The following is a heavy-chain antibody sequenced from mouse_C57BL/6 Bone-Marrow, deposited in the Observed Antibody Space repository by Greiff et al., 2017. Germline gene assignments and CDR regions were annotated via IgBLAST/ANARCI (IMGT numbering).Heavy chain of an antibody. D-gene: IGHD1-2*01. J-gene: IGHJ4*01. CDR3: AREEDYYGDYYAMDY. CDR2: IHPNSGST. Sequence: VQLQQPGAELVKPGASVKLSCKASGYTFTSYWMHWVKQRPGQGLEWIGMIHPNSGSTNYNEKFKSKATLTVDKSSSTAYMQLSSLTSEDSAVYYCAREEDYYGDYYAMDYWGQGTSVTVSS. V-gene: IGHV1-64*01. CDR1: GYTFTSYW.